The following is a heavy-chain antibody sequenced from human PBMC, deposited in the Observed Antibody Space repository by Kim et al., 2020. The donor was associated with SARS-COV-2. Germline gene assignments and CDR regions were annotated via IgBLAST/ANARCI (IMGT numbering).Heavy chain of an antibody. J-gene: IGHJ6*02. CDR1: GASISSSSYY. V-gene: IGHV4-39*01. D-gene: IGHD4-4*01. CDR2: IYSSGTT. Sequence: SETLSLTCTVSGASISSSSYYWGWIRQPPGQGLEWIGSIYSSGTTSYNPSLKSRVAISVDTSKNQFSLKLNSVTAADTAVYYCARRASNNYVAVHGMDVWGQGITVTVSS. CDR3: ARRASNNYVAVHGMDV.